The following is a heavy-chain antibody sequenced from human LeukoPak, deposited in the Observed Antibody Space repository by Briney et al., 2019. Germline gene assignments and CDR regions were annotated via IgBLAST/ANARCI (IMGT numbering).Heavy chain of an antibody. Sequence: GGSLRLSCVVSGFTFSIYEMNWVRQAPGKGLEWVSYISSGGGTIYYADSVKGRFTISRDNSKNTLYLQMNSLRAEDTAVYFCAKDKDPWKSTSISDFDYWGQGTLVTVSS. D-gene: IGHD1-1*01. CDR2: ISSGGGTI. V-gene: IGHV3-48*03. J-gene: IGHJ4*02. CDR1: GFTFSIYE. CDR3: AKDKDPWKSTSISDFDY.